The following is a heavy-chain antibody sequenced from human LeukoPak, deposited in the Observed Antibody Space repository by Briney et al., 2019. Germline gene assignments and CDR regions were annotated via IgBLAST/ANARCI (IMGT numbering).Heavy chain of an antibody. CDR3: ARQGITIFGVVIINYYYMDV. Sequence: SETLSLTCAVSGYSISSGYYWGWLRPPPGKGLAWIGSIYHSGSTYYNPSLKSRVTISVDTSKNQFSLKLSSVTAADTAVYYCARQGITIFGVVIINYYYMDVWGKGTTVTVSS. D-gene: IGHD3-3*01. J-gene: IGHJ6*03. V-gene: IGHV4-38-2*01. CDR2: IYHSGST. CDR1: GYSISSGYY.